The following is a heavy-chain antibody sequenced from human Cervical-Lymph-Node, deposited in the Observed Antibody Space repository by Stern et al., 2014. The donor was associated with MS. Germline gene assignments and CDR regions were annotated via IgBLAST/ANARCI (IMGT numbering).Heavy chain of an antibody. CDR2: INPSGGTT. V-gene: IGHV1-46*01. CDR1: GYTFTSYY. D-gene: IGHD3-9*01. J-gene: IGHJ5*02. CDR3: AGLTYNWFDP. Sequence: QVQLVQSGAEVKKPGASVKVSCKASGYTFTSYYMHWVRQAPGQGLEWMGIINPSGGTTTSAQKFQGRVTMTRDSSTSTVYMELSSLRSEDTAVYYCAGLTYNWFDPWGQGTLVTVSS.